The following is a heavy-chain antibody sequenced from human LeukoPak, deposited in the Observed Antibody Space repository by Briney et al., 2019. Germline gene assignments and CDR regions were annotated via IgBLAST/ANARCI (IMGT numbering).Heavy chain of an antibody. D-gene: IGHD3-22*01. CDR1: GGSISSYY. CDR3: ATDRPPYYYDSSGTDHGDAFDI. J-gene: IGHJ3*02. Sequence: SETLSLTCTVSGGSISSYYCSWIRQSAGKGLESIWRIYTSGSTTNSNPSLKCRVTMSVDTSKNQFSLKLSSVTAADTAVYYCATDRPPYYYDSSGTDHGDAFDIWGQGTMVTVSS. V-gene: IGHV4-4*07. CDR2: IYTSGSTT.